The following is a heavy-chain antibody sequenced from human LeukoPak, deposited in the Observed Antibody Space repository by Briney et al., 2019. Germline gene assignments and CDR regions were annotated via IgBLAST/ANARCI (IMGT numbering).Heavy chain of an antibody. Sequence: PGGSLRLSCAASGFTFSSYEMNWVRQAPGKGLEWVSYISSSGSTIYYADSVKGRFTISRDNAKNSLHLQMNSLRAEDTAFYYCARALYASSSWHTFDIWGQGTMVTVSS. J-gene: IGHJ3*02. D-gene: IGHD6-13*01. V-gene: IGHV3-48*03. CDR3: ARALYASSSWHTFDI. CDR2: ISSSGSTI. CDR1: GFTFSSYE.